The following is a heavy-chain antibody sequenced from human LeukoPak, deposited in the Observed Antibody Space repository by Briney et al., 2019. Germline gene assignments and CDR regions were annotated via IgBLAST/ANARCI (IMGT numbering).Heavy chain of an antibody. Sequence: QTGGSLRLSCAASGFTFNSYAMTWVRQAPGKGLEWVSAISGGGVNTYYADSVKGRFTISRDNSKNTLYLQMNSLRAEDTAVYFCASRHCSGGGCYFAGADPFDYWGQGTLVTVSS. CDR3: ASRHCSGGGCYFAGADPFDY. D-gene: IGHD2-15*01. CDR1: GFTFNSYA. V-gene: IGHV3-23*01. CDR2: ISGGGVNT. J-gene: IGHJ4*02.